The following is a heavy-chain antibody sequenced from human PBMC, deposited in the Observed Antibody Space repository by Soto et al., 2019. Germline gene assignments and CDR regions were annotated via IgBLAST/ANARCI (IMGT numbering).Heavy chain of an antibody. J-gene: IGHJ4*02. Sequence: SETLSLTCTVSGDSVSSGGNYWSWIRQPPGEGLEWIAYIHYSGSVNYNPSLKSRFTISRDNAKNTLYLQMNSLRDDDTAIYYCARRHRPSYTSDYWGQGTLVTVYS. V-gene: IGHV4-61*08. CDR3: ARRHRPSYTSDY. CDR2: IHYSGSV. D-gene: IGHD4-4*01. CDR1: GDSVSSGGNY.